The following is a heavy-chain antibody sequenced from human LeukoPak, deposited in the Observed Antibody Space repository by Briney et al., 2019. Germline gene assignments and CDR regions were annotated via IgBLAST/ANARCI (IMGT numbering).Heavy chain of an antibody. CDR3: VRSPACSSGTCYPIWFDP. Sequence: SGESLKISCKGSGYSFTNNWIGWVRQMPGEGLEWMGITYPGDSNTRYSPSFQGQVTISADKSISSAYLQWSSLKASDTAMYYCVRSPACSSGTCYPIWFDPWGQGTLVTVSS. D-gene: IGHD2-15*01. V-gene: IGHV5-51*01. CDR2: TYPGDSNT. J-gene: IGHJ5*02. CDR1: GYSFTNNW.